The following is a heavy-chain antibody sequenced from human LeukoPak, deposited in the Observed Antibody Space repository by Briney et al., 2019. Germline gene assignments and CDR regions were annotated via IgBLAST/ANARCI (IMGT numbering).Heavy chain of an antibody. D-gene: IGHD2-2*01. CDR1: GGSISSGGYS. CDR3: AGVHCSSTSCLFDY. CDR2: IYHSGST. V-gene: IGHV4-30-2*01. J-gene: IGHJ4*02. Sequence: SETLSLTCAVSGGSISSGGYSWSWIRQPPGKGLEWIGYIYHSGSTYYNPSLKSRVTISVDRSKNQFSLKLSSVTAADTAVYYCAGVHCSSTSCLFDYWGQGTLVTVSS.